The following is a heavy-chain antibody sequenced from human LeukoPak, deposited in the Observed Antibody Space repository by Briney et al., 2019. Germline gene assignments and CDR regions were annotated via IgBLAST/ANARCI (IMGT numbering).Heavy chain of an antibody. CDR3: VRAHHPGGWFDP. J-gene: IGHJ5*02. CDR1: GFTFTTYW. D-gene: IGHD3-10*01. Sequence: GESLRLSCAASGFTFTTYWMTWARQAPGKGLEWVASINQDGGEIHYVDSVKGQFTISRDNAKNSLYLQMNSLTAEDTAVHYCVRAHHPGGWFDPWGQGTLVTVSS. CDR2: INQDGGEI. V-gene: IGHV3-7*04.